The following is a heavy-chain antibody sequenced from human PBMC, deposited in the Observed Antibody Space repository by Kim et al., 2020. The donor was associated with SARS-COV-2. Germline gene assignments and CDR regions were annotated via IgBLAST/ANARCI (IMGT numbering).Heavy chain of an antibody. Sequence: SETLSLTCAVSGYSISGSNWWGWIRQPPGKGLEWIGYIYYGGSTYYNPSLKSRVTMSVDTSKNQFSLKLSSVSAVDTAVYYCARRGGETTENYYYGMDVLGEGTTVTAAS. CDR1: GYSISGSNW. CDR3: ARRGGETTENYYYGMDV. CDR2: IYYGGST. J-gene: IGHJ6*04. D-gene: IGHD4-17*01. V-gene: IGHV4-28*01.